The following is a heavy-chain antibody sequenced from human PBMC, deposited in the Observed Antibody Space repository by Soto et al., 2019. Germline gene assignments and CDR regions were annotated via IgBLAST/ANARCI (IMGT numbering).Heavy chain of an antibody. CDR2: ISWNSGSI. V-gene: IGHV3-9*01. J-gene: IGHJ6*03. CDR1: GFTFDDYA. D-gene: IGHD2-2*01. CDR3: VKGRSNSWTYFMDV. Sequence: EAQLVESGGGLVQPGRSLRLSCAASGFTFDDYAMHWVRQPPGKGLEWVSGISWNSGSIGYAGSVKGRFTISRDNAENSLYLQMNSLRGEDTASYYCVKGRSNSWTYFMDVWGKGTTVTVSS.